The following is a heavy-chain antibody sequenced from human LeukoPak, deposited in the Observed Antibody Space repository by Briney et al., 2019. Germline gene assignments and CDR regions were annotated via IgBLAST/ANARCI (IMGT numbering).Heavy chain of an antibody. CDR1: GGSFSGYY. D-gene: IGHD4-11*01. Sequence: PSETLSLTCAVYGGSFSGYYWSWIRQPPGKGLEWIGEINHSGSTNYNPPLKSRVTISVDTSKNQFSLKLSSVTAADTAVYYCARHHGDYSNNNWFDPWGQGTLVTVSS. CDR2: INHSGST. J-gene: IGHJ5*02. V-gene: IGHV4-34*01. CDR3: ARHHGDYSNNNWFDP.